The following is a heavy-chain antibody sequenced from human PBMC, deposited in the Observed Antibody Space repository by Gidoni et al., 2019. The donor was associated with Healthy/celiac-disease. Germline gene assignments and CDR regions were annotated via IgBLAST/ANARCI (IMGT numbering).Heavy chain of an antibody. J-gene: IGHJ4*02. V-gene: IGHV3-21*01. D-gene: IGHD3-3*01. Sequence: EVQLVESGGGLVKPGGSLRLYCAASGFTFRSYSMNWVRQAPGKGLEWVSSISSSSSYIYYADSVKGRFTISRDNAKNSLYLQMNSLRAEDTAVYYCARDVAVFGVVTLDYWGQGTLVTVSS. CDR3: ARDVAVFGVVTLDY. CDR2: ISSSSSYI. CDR1: GFTFRSYS.